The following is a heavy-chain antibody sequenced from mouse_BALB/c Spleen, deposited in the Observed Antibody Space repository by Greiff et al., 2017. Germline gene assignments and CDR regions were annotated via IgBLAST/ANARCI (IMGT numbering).Heavy chain of an antibody. D-gene: IGHD1-1*01. V-gene: IGHV5-9-4*01. Sequence: EVHLVESGGGLVKPGGSLKLSCAASGFTFSSYAMSWVRQSPEKRLEWVAEISSGGSYTYYPDTVTGRFTISRDNAKNTLYLEMSSLRSEDTAMYYCARDGSSYPFAYWGQGTLVTVSA. CDR2: ISSGGSYT. CDR3: ARDGSSYPFAY. J-gene: IGHJ3*01. CDR1: GFTFSSYA.